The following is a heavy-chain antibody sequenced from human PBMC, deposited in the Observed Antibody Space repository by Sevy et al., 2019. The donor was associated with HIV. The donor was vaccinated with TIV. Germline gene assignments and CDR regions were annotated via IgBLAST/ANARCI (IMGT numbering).Heavy chain of an antibody. CDR3: AGNFDY. V-gene: IGHV4-39*01. Sequence: SETLSLTCTVSGGSISSGNYHWSWIRQTPGKGLEWIGTVHYSGRTYYNPSLKRRVTISEDTFNEQFSLNLNSVTAADTAVYFCAGNFDYWGQGTLVTVSS. J-gene: IGHJ4*02. CDR2: VHYSGRT. CDR1: GGSISSGNYH.